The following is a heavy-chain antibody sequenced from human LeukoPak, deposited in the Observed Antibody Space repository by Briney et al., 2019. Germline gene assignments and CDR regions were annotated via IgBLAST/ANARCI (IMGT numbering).Heavy chain of an antibody. CDR3: ARDLGAYSSSSLDY. J-gene: IGHJ4*02. D-gene: IGHD6-6*01. Sequence: GGSLRLSCAASGFTFSSYAMSWVRQAPGKGLEWVSAISGSGYSTYYADSVKGRFTISRDNSKNTLNLQMNSLRAEDTAVYYCARDLGAYSSSSLDYWGQGTLVTVSS. CDR1: GFTFSSYA. CDR2: ISGSGYST. V-gene: IGHV3-23*01.